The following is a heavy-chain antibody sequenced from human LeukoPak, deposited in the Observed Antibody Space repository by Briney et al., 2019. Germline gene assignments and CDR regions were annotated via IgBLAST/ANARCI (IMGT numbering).Heavy chain of an antibody. Sequence: ASVKVSCKASGGTFSSYTISWVRQAPGQGLEWMGRIIPILGIANYVQKFQGRVTITADKSTSTAYMELSSLRSEDTAVYYCARAPGLTTVVMGAFDIWGQGTMVTVSS. D-gene: IGHD4-23*01. CDR3: ARAPGLTTVVMGAFDI. CDR1: GGTFSSYT. CDR2: IIPILGIA. V-gene: IGHV1-69*02. J-gene: IGHJ3*02.